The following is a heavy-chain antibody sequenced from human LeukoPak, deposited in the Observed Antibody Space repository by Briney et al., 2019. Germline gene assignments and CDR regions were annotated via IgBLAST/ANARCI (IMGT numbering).Heavy chain of an antibody. CDR2: ITDSGGSK. Sequence: GGSLRLSCAASGFTFSTCAMTWVRQAPGKGLEWVSAITDSGGSKFYADSVKGRFSISRDNSKNTVYLQMTSLRAEDTAVYYCAKLGVFDPFDIWGQGTMVTVSP. J-gene: IGHJ3*02. CDR1: GFTFSTCA. V-gene: IGHV3-23*01. D-gene: IGHD3-3*01. CDR3: AKLGVFDPFDI.